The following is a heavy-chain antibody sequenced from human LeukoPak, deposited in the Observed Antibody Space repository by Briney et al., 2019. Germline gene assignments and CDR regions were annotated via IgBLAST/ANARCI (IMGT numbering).Heavy chain of an antibody. D-gene: IGHD6-13*01. J-gene: IGHJ4*02. CDR3: ARWRTSNWSEFDY. CDR2: IKQDGSEI. CDR1: GFTFSSHW. Sequence: AGGSLRLSCAASGFTFSSHWVAWLRQAPERGLEWMANIKQDGSEIYYVDSVKGRFTISRDNAKNSLYLQMNSLRAEDTAVYFCARWRTSNWSEFDYWGQGTLVTVSS. V-gene: IGHV3-7*05.